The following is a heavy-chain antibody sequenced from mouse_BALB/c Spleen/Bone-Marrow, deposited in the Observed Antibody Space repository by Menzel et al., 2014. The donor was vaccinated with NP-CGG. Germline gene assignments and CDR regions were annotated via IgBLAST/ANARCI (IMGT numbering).Heavy chain of an antibody. CDR2: ISSGSSTI. Sequence: EVKLMESGGGLVQPGGSRKLSCAASGFTFSSFGMHWVRQAPEKGLEWVAYISSGSSTIYYADTVKGRFTISRDNPKNTLFLQMTSLRSEDTAMYYCARSLLRLSYAMDYWGQGTSVTVPS. J-gene: IGHJ4*01. V-gene: IGHV5-17*02. D-gene: IGHD1-2*01. CDR3: ARSLLRLSYAMDY. CDR1: GFTFSSFG.